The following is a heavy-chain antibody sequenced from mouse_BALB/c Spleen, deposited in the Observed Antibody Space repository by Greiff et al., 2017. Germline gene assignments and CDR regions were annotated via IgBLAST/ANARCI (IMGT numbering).Heavy chain of an antibody. CDR2: ISYSGST. J-gene: IGHJ4*01. CDR3: ASYYYGSSLYAMDY. D-gene: IGHD1-1*01. V-gene: IGHV3-2*02. Sequence: EVKLVESGPGLVKPSQSLSLTCTVTGYSITSDYAWNWIRQFPGNKLEWMGYISYSGSTSYNPSLKSRISITRDTSKNQFFLQLNSVTTEDTATYYCASYYYGSSLYAMDYWGQGTSVTVSS. CDR1: GYSITSDYA.